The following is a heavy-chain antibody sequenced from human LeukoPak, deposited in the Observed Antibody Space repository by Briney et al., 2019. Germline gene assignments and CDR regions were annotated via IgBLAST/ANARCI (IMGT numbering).Heavy chain of an antibody. D-gene: IGHD1-26*01. V-gene: IGHV3-23*01. Sequence: GRCLRLSCAASGFTFSSFGISCVRQAPGKGLEWVSAISGSGNTTYYADSVKGRFTISRTNSKNTLYLQMNGLRVDDTAVYYCAKRVGDYWGQGTLVTVSS. CDR2: ISGSGNTT. CDR1: GFTFSSFG. CDR3: AKRVGDY. J-gene: IGHJ4*01.